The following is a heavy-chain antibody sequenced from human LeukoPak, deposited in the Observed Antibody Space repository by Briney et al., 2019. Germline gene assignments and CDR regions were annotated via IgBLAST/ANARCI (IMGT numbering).Heavy chain of an antibody. Sequence: TGGYLSPSCSASGFTFSSNAMSWVRQAPGKGLEWVSAISGSGGSTYYADSVKGRFTISRDNSKNTLYLQMNRLRAEDTALYCCAKYLYSVSYYGMDVWGQGTTVTVSS. V-gene: IGHV3-23*01. CDR2: ISGSGGST. CDR3: AKYLYSVSYYGMDV. CDR1: GFTFSSNA. J-gene: IGHJ6*02. D-gene: IGHD2-15*01.